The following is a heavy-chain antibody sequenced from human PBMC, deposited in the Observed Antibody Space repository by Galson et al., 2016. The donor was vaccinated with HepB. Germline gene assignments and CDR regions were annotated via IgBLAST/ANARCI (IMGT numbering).Heavy chain of an antibody. CDR2: IWYDGSNK. CDR1: GFTFSSYG. Sequence: SLRLSCAASGFTFSSYGMHWVRQAPGKGLEWVAVIWYDGSNKYYADSVKGRFTIPRDTSKNTLYLQMNSRRVEVTAVYYCPRVLPHYASSGYYLSGVAIDYWAREPWSPSP. V-gene: IGHV3-33*01. CDR3: PRVLPHYASSGYYLSGVAIDY. J-gene: IGHJ4*02. D-gene: IGHD3-22*01.